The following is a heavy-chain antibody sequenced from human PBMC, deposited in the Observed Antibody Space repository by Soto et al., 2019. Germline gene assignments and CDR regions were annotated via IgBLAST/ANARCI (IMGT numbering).Heavy chain of an antibody. J-gene: IGHJ4*02. CDR2: IDRGSSAI. CDR3: ARAHDYIDY. Sequence: EVQLVESGGGFVQPGGSLRLSCAASGFILSNFAMNWVRQAPGKGLEWVSYIDRGSSAIYYADSVKGRFTISRDDAKNSLFLQMNSLRAEDTAVYYCARAHDYIDYWGQGILVTVSS. V-gene: IGHV3-48*01. CDR1: GFILSNFA.